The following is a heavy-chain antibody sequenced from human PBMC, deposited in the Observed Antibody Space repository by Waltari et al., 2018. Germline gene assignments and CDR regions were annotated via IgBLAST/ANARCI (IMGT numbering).Heavy chain of an antibody. V-gene: IGHV3-74*01. J-gene: IGHJ2*01. CDR1: GFTFSLYW. Sequence: EVQLVESVGGLVQPGGSLRLSCAASGFTFSLYWMHWVRQVPGTGLVCVSRRNSDGSSISYADSVKGRFTIYKDNAKNTVYLQMNSLRDDDTAIYYCARGARRTTVTTGWWYFDVWGRGTLVTVSS. D-gene: IGHD4-17*01. CDR2: RNSDGSSI. CDR3: ARGARRTTVTTGWWYFDV.